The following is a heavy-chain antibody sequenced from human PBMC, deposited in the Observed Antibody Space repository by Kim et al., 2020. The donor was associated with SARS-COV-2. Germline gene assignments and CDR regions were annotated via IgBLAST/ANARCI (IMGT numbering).Heavy chain of an antibody. CDR1: GYTFTAYY. V-gene: IGHV1-2*02. CDR2: IKPNNDGT. CDR3: ARDYYSYGQFDY. Sequence: ASVKVSCKASGYTFTAYYIHWVRQAPGQGLEWMGWIKPNNDGTKYAQKFQGRLTMTRDTSISTAYMELSRLRSDDTAVYYCARDYYSYGQFDYWGQGTLVTVSS. D-gene: IGHD5-18*01. J-gene: IGHJ4*02.